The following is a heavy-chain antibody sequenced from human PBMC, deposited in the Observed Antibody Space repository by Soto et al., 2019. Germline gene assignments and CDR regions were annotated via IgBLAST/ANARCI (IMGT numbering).Heavy chain of an antibody. V-gene: IGHV4-31*03. Sequence: PSETLSLTCTVSGGSISSGGYYWSWIRQHPGKGLEWIGYIYYSGSTYYNPSLKSRVTISVDTSKNQFSLKLSSVTAADTAVYYCARALYSGSGSSPMGYYYYGMDVWGQGTTVTVSS. CDR1: GGSISSGGYY. D-gene: IGHD3-10*01. J-gene: IGHJ6*02. CDR3: ARALYSGSGSSPMGYYYYGMDV. CDR2: IYYSGST.